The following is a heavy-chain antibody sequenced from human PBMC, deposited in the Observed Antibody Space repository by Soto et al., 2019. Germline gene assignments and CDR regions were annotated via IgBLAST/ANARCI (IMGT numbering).Heavy chain of an antibody. CDR2: ISGSGGST. J-gene: IGHJ4*02. CDR3: AKEYDYGDYFFDF. CDR1: GFTFSSYS. V-gene: IGHV3-23*01. D-gene: IGHD4-17*01. Sequence: PGVSLRLSFAASGFTFSSYSMSWVRQAPGKGLEWVSAISGSGGSTYYADSVKGRFTISRDNSKNTLYLQMNSLRAEDTAVYYCAKEYDYGDYFFDFWGQGTLVTVSS.